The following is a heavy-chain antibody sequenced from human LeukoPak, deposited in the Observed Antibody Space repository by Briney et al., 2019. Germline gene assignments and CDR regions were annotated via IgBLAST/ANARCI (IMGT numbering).Heavy chain of an antibody. D-gene: IGHD5-24*01. Sequence: SVNVSCKASGGTFNSYGISWVRQAPGQGLEWMGGIMPLFGTANYAQEFQGRVTFTTDESASTAYMEVSSLRSEDTAVYYCASGSLGDGYGVGDYYQYMDVWGKGTTVTVSS. V-gene: IGHV1-69*05. CDR3: ASGSLGDGYGVGDYYQYMDV. J-gene: IGHJ6*03. CDR2: IMPLFGTA. CDR1: GGTFNSYG.